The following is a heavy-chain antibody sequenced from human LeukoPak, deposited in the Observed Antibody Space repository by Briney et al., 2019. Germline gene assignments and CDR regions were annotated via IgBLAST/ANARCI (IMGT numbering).Heavy chain of an antibody. Sequence: GGSLRLSCAASGFTFSSYSMNWVRQAPGKGLEWVSSISSSSSSYIYYADSVKGRFTISRDNAKNSLYLQMNSLRAEDTAVYYCASLRAGVAVADFYYYYGMDVWGQGTTVTVSS. J-gene: IGHJ6*02. CDR3: ASLRAGVAVADFYYYYGMDV. CDR2: ISSSSSSYI. V-gene: IGHV3-21*01. CDR1: GFTFSSYS. D-gene: IGHD6-19*01.